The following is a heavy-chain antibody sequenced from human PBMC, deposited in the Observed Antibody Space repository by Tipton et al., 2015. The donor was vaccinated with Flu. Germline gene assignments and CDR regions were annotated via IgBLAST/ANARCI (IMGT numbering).Heavy chain of an antibody. CDR3: ARDLKWSSAYYNPFGY. Sequence: TLSLTCTVSGDSISSYYWSWIRQPPGKGLEWIGYMYYSGSTKYNPSLKSRVTISKDTSKNQFSLKLTSVTAADTAVYYCARDLKWSSAYYNPFGYWGQGILVTVSS. CDR2: MYYSGST. CDR1: GDSISSYY. V-gene: IGHV4-59*01. J-gene: IGHJ4*02. D-gene: IGHD3-22*01.